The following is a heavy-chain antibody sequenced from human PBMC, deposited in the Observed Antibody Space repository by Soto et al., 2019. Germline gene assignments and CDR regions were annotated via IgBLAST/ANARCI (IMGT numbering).Heavy chain of an antibody. CDR2: IKQDGSEK. J-gene: IGHJ4*02. CDR3: ARDDIAVAGTLSYFDY. D-gene: IGHD6-19*01. V-gene: IGHV3-7*01. CDR1: GFTVSSSW. Sequence: LRLSCAASGFTVSSSWMSWVRQAPGKGLEWVANIKQDGSEKYYVDSVKGRFTISRDNAKNSLYLQMNSLRAEDTAVYYCARDDIAVAGTLSYFDYWGQGTLVTVSS.